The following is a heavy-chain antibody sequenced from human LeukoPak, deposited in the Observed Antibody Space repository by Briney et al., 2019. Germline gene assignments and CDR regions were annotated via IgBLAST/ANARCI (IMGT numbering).Heavy chain of an antibody. D-gene: IGHD5-12*01. Sequence: PGESLRLSCAASGFTFNNYAFNWVRQPPGKGLGWVSGISDGGTTYYADSVKGRFTISRDNAKNSLYLQMNSLRAEDTAFYYCARDDPYSGYDYDYWGRGVLVTVSS. CDR2: ISDGGTT. CDR3: ARDDPYSGYDYDY. CDR1: GFTFNNYA. V-gene: IGHV3-20*04. J-gene: IGHJ4*02.